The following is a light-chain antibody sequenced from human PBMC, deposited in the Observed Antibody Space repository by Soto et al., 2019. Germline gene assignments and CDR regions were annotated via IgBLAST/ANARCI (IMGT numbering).Light chain of an antibody. CDR1: QSVTTRS. CDR3: QQYGSSYT. J-gene: IGKJ2*01. Sequence: EIVLTQSPGTLSLSPGERATLSCRASQSVTTRSLAWYQQKGAQAPSLLIYGASRGATGLPDWFSASGSGTDFTTTISRLDPEDFAVYYCQQYGSSYTFGQGTKLESK. CDR2: GAS. V-gene: IGKV3-20*01.